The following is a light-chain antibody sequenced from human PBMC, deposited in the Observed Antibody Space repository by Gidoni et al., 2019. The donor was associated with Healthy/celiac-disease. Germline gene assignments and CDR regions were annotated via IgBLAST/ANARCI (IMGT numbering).Light chain of an antibody. J-gene: IGLJ1*01. CDR2: GKS. CDR1: SSNIGAGYD. CDR3: QSYDSSLSAFYV. V-gene: IGLV1-40*01. Sequence: QSVLTQPPSVSGAPGQRVTISCTGSSSNIGAGYDVHWYQQLPGTAPNLLIYGKSNRPSWVPDRFSGSKSGTSASLAITGLQAEDEADYYCQSYDSSLSAFYVFGTGTKVTVL.